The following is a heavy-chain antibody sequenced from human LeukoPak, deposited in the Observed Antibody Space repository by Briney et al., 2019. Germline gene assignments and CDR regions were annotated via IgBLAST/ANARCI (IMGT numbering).Heavy chain of an antibody. CDR2: IKGDGSST. CDR1: GFTFSSYW. Sequence: GGSLRLSCAASGFTFSSYWMHWVRQAPGKGLVWVSRIKGDGSSTSYADSVKGRFTISRDNAKNTLYLQMSSLTAEDTAVYYCARRIYCNVGSCHPWFAHWGQGTLVTVSS. J-gene: IGHJ1*01. D-gene: IGHD2-15*01. CDR3: ARRIYCNVGSCHPWFAH. V-gene: IGHV3-74*01.